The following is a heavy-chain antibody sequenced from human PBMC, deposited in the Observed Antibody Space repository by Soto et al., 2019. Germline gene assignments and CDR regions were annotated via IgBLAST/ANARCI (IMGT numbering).Heavy chain of an antibody. Sequence: QVQLQESGPGLVKPSQTLSLTCTVSGGSISSGGYYWSWIRQHPGKGLEWIGYIYYSGSTYYNLSLKSRVTISVDTSKNQFSLKLSSVTAADTAVYYCARVTVTSYYYYYMDVWGKGTTVTVSS. CDR2: IYYSGST. J-gene: IGHJ6*03. V-gene: IGHV4-31*03. CDR1: GGSISSGGYY. CDR3: ARVTVTSYYYYYMDV. D-gene: IGHD4-17*01.